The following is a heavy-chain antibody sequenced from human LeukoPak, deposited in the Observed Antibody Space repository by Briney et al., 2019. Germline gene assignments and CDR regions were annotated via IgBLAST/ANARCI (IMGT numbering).Heavy chain of an antibody. D-gene: IGHD6-19*01. J-gene: IGHJ3*02. V-gene: IGHV3-30*18. CDR2: ISYDGSNK. CDR1: GFTFSSYG. CDR3: AKIDSSGWPSHVGAFDI. Sequence: GGSLRLSCAASGFTFSSYGMHWVRQAPGKGLEWVAVISYDGSNKYYADSVKGRFTISRDNSKNTLYLQMNSLRAEDTAVYYCAKIDSSGWPSHVGAFDIWGQGTMVTVSS.